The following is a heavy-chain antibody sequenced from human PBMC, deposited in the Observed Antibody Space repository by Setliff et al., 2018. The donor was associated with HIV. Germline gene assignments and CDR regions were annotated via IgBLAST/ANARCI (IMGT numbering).Heavy chain of an antibody. J-gene: IGHJ6*03. D-gene: IGHD1-1*01. V-gene: IGHV1-69*13. CDR3: AIGFGRNTWTYYYYYMDV. CDR2: IIPIFGTT. CDR1: GGTFSSYA. Sequence: SVKVSCKASGGTFSSYAISWVRQAPRQGLEWMGGIIPIFGTTNYAQKFQGRVTITADESTSTAYVEVSSLRSEDTAVYFCAIGFGRNTWTYYYYYMDVWGKGTTVTVSS.